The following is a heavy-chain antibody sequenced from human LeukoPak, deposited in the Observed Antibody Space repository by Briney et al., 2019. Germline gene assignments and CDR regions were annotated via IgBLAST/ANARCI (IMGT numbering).Heavy chain of an antibody. CDR3: ARASGDRGGFDY. J-gene: IGHJ4*02. D-gene: IGHD7-27*01. CDR1: GFTFSSYA. CDR2: ISSNGGST. Sequence: GGSLRLSCAASGFTFSSYAMHWVRQAPGKGLEYVSAISSNGGSTYYANSVKGRFTISRDNSKNTLYLQMGSLRAEDMAVYYCARASGDRGGFDYWGQGTLVTVSS. V-gene: IGHV3-64*01.